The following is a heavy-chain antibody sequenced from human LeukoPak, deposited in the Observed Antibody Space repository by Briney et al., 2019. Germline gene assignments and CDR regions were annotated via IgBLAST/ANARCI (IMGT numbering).Heavy chain of an antibody. CDR2: ISRTSNYI. CDR3: ARPLYSGYDDAFDI. J-gene: IGHJ3*02. D-gene: IGHD5-12*01. V-gene: IGHV3-21*01. CDR1: GFIFSDQN. Sequence: GGSLRLSCAASGFIFSDQNMNWVRQAPGKGLEWVSSISRTSNYIYYADSVKGRFTISRDNAKNSLYLQMNSLRAEDTAVYYCARPLYSGYDDAFDIWGQGTMVTVSS.